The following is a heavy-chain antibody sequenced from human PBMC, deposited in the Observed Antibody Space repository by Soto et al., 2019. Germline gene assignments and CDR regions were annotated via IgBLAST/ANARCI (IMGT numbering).Heavy chain of an antibody. Sequence: PSETLSLTCSVSGDPVSSGSYYWTWVRQHPVKGLEWIGYIYHTGSTYYNPSLQSRLIMSIDTSKNQFSLHLYSVTAADTAVYFCAAKLGTTHYFDFWGQGSLVTVPQ. V-gene: IGHV4-31*03. D-gene: IGHD7-27*01. CDR1: GDPVSSGSYY. CDR2: IYHTGST. CDR3: AAKLGTTHYFDF. J-gene: IGHJ4*02.